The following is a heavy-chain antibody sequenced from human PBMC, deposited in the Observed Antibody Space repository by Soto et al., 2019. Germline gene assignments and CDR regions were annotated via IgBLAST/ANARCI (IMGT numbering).Heavy chain of an antibody. Sequence: QVQLVESGGGLVKPGGSLRLSCAASGFTFSDYYMSWIRQAPGKVLEWVPYISISSKYTNYADSVKGRFTISRDNAKNSLYLQMNSLRAEDTAVYYCARDATGSYSYFDYWGQGTLVTVSS. D-gene: IGHD1-26*01. CDR3: ARDATGSYSYFDY. CDR1: GFTFSDYY. J-gene: IGHJ4*02. CDR2: ISISSKYT. V-gene: IGHV3-11*05.